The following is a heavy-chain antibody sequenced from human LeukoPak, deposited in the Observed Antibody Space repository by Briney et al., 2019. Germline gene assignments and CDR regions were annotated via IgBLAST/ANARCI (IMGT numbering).Heavy chain of an antibody. CDR1: GYTFTSYG. Sequence: EASVKVSCKASGYTFTSYGITWVRQAPGQGLEWMGWISVYNGNTDYAQKLQGRVTMTTDTSTSTAYMELRTLRSDDTAVYYCARGYCSGGSCYRLDYWGQGTLVTVSS. J-gene: IGHJ4*02. D-gene: IGHD2-15*01. CDR3: ARGYCSGGSCYRLDY. V-gene: IGHV1-18*04. CDR2: ISVYNGNT.